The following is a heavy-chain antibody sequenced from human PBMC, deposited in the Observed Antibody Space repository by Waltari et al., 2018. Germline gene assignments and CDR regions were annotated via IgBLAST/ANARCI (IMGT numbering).Heavy chain of an antibody. Sequence: QVQLQESGPGLVKPSETLSLTCTVSGDSVSSGIYYWSWIRQPPGKGLEGIGNSYYSGSTNYNPSVNSRVTISVDTSKNQFPLNLTSVTATDTAVYYCARQIVVVAATPGYFDSWGQGTLVAVSS. CDR3: ARQIVVVAATPGYFDS. CDR1: GDSVSSGIYY. D-gene: IGHD2-15*01. J-gene: IGHJ4*02. CDR2: SYYSGST. V-gene: IGHV4-61*01.